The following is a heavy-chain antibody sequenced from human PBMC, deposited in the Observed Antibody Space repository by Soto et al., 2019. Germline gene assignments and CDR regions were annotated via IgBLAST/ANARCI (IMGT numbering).Heavy chain of an antibody. Sequence: QLLQSGGGLVQPGGSLTLSCAASGFTFGTTDMSWVRQAPGEGLEWVSTIDGSGGITYYADSVKGRFTISRDNSRNTVYLQMDSLRVDDTAVYYCARTLGNWYFDLWGRGTLVTVSS. V-gene: IGHV3-23*01. D-gene: IGHD7-27*01. CDR2: IDGSGGIT. CDR3: ARTLGNWYFDL. CDR1: GFTFGTTD. J-gene: IGHJ2*01.